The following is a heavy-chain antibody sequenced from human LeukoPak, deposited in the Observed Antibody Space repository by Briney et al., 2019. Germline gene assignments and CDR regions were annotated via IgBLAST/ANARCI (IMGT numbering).Heavy chain of an antibody. J-gene: IGHJ4*02. Sequence: HPSETLSLTCTVSGGSISGYYWSWIRQPPGKGLEWIGEINHSGSTNYNPSLKSRVTISVDTSKNQFSLKLSSVTAADTAVYYCASRSFWSGYYPFDYWGQGTLVTVSS. D-gene: IGHD3-3*01. V-gene: IGHV4-34*01. CDR1: GGSISGYY. CDR3: ASRSFWSGYYPFDY. CDR2: INHSGST.